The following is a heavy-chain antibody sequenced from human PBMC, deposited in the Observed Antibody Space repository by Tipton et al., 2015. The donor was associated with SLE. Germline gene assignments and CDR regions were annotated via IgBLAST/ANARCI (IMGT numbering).Heavy chain of an antibody. V-gene: IGHV4-30-2*01. D-gene: IGHD6-19*01. J-gene: IGHJ6*02. CDR2: IYHSGST. Sequence: TLSLTCAVSGGSISSGGYSWSWIRQPPGKGLEWIGYIYHSGSTYYNPSLKSRVTISVDTSKNQFSLKLSSVTAADTAVYYCARGWSVAGYYGMDVWGQGTTVTVSS. CDR1: GGSISSGGYS. CDR3: ARGWSVAGYYGMDV.